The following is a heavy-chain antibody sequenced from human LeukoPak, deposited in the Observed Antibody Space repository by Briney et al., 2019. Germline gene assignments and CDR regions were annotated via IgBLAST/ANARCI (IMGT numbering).Heavy chain of an antibody. CDR3: AHSLYNWNYIFWFDP. V-gene: IGHV2-5*01. D-gene: IGHD1-7*01. CDR1: GFSLSTSGVG. CDR2: IYWNDDK. J-gene: IGHJ5*02. Sequence: ESGPTLVKPTQTLTLTCTFSGFSLSTSGVGVGWIRQPPGKALEWLALIYWNDDKRYSPSLKSRLTITKDTSKNQVVLTMTNMDPVDTATYYCAHSLYNWNYIFWFDPWGQGTLVTVSS.